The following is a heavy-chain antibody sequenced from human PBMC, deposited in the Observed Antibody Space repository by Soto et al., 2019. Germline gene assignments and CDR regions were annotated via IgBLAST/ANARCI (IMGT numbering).Heavy chain of an antibody. CDR2: IYTSGST. V-gene: IGHV4-4*07. J-gene: IGHJ6*02. CDR3: AKAYCGSTSPCYYGMDV. D-gene: IGHD2-2*01. Sequence: SETLSLTCTVSGGSISSYYWSWIRQPAGKGLEWIGRIYTSGSTNYNPSLKSRVTMSVDTSKNQFSLKLSSVTAEDTALYYCAKAYCGSTSPCYYGMDVWGQGTTVTVSS. CDR1: GGSISSYY.